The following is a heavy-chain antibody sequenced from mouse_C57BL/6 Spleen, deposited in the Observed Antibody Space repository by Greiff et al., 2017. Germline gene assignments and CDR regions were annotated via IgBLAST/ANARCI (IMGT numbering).Heavy chain of an antibody. J-gene: IGHJ1*03. D-gene: IGHD1-1*01. CDR2: IYPGSGST. V-gene: IGHV1-55*01. Sequence: QVQLQQPGAELVKPGASVKMSCKASGYTFTSYWITWVKQRPGQGLEWIGDIYPGSGSTNYNEKFKSKATLTVDTSSGTAYMQLSSLTSEDSAVDYCALYDDGSSYRYFDVWGTGTTVTVSS. CDR3: ALYDDGSSYRYFDV. CDR1: GYTFTSYW.